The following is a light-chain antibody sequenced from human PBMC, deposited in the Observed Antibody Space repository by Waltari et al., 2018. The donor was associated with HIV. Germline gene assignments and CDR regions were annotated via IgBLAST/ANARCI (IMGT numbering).Light chain of an antibody. CDR1: SSDVGGYNY. Sequence: QSALTQPASVSGSPGQSITISCTGTSSDVGGYNYVSWYQQHPGKAPKLMIYDVSNRPSGVSNRFAGSKSGNTASLTISGLRADDEADYYCSSDTSSSTWVVGGGTKLTVL. V-gene: IGLV2-14*01. J-gene: IGLJ3*02. CDR2: DVS. CDR3: SSDTSSSTWV.